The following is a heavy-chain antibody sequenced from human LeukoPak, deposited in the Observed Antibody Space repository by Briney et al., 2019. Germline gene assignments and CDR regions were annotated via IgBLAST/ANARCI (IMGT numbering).Heavy chain of an antibody. J-gene: IGHJ5*02. V-gene: IGHV4-59*01. Sequence: SETLSLTCTVSGGSISSYYCSWIRQPPGKGLEWIGYIYYSGSTNYNPSLKSRVTISVDTSKNQFSLKLNSVTAADTAIYYCTRGSRYCSSGSCYGWFDPWGQGTLVTVSS. CDR2: IYYSGST. CDR3: TRGSRYCSSGSCYGWFDP. D-gene: IGHD2-15*01. CDR1: GGSISSYY.